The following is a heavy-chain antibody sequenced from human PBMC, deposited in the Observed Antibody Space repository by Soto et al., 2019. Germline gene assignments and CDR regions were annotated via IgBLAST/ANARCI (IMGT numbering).Heavy chain of an antibody. CDR2: ISGSGGST. D-gene: IGHD3-22*01. CDR3: AKDGDNTGYYFTYYLDH. J-gene: IGHJ4*02. V-gene: IGHV3-23*01. Sequence: PGGSLRLSCEASGFTFSSYGMHWVRQAPGKGLEWVPGISGSGGSTYYADSVKGRFTSSRDTSKNTLYLQMNSLRAEDTAVYYCAKDGDNTGYYFTYYLDHWGQGAPVTVSS. CDR1: GFTFSSYG.